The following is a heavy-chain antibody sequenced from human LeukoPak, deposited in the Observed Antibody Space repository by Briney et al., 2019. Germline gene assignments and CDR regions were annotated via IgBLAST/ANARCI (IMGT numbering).Heavy chain of an antibody. CDR2: IYDSGRT. V-gene: IGHV4-59*01. Sequence: SQTLSLTCAISGDSVSNKNTAWNWIRLSPGKRLEYVGYIYDSGRTNYNPSLKSRVTISKDTSKNQFSLKLSSVTAADTAVYYCARDRLGGYSYVYWGQGSLVTVSS. D-gene: IGHD5-12*01. CDR1: GDSVSNKNTA. J-gene: IGHJ4*02. CDR3: ARDRLGGYSYVY.